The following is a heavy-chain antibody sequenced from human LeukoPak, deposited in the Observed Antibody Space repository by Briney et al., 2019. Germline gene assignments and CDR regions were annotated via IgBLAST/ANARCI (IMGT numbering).Heavy chain of an antibody. Sequence: GGSLRLSCAASGFTFSDNYMTWVRQAPGKGLEWLSYISGNGGVIQYADSVKGRFTISRDNAKNSLYLQMNSPRAEDTALYYCARDVVGYYSVWGQGTLVTVSS. D-gene: IGHD3-22*01. CDR2: ISGNGGVI. CDR3: ARDVVGYYSV. CDR1: GFTFSDNY. V-gene: IGHV3-11*01. J-gene: IGHJ4*02.